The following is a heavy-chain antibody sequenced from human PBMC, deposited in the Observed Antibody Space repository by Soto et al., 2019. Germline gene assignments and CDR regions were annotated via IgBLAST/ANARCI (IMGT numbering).Heavy chain of an antibody. CDR2: IYYSGST. D-gene: IGHD2-15*01. Sequence: SETLSLTCTVSGASIRRGGTSWSWFRQHPGKGLEWIGYIYYSGSTYYNPSLKSRVTISVDTSKNQFSLKLSSVTAADTAVYYCARESRGSCSGGSCYAFLRVVDYWGQGTLVTVSS. J-gene: IGHJ4*02. CDR1: GASIRRGGTS. CDR3: ARESRGSCSGGSCYAFLRVVDY. V-gene: IGHV4-31*03.